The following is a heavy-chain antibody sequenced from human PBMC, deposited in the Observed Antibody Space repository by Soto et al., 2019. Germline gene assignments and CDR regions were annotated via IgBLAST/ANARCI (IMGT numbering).Heavy chain of an antibody. V-gene: IGHV1-2*02. Sequence: VSVKVSCKASGYTFTGYYMYWVRQAPVQGLEWMGWINPNSGGTNYAQKFQGRVTMTRDTSTSTVYMELSSLRSEDTAVYYCARDPDKYSSSWYFDYWGQGNLVNVSA. CDR2: INPNSGGT. CDR1: GYTFTGYY. D-gene: IGHD6-13*01. J-gene: IGHJ4*02. CDR3: ARDPDKYSSSWYFDY.